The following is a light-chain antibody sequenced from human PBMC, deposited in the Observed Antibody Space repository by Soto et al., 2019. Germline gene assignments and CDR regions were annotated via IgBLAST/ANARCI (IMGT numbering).Light chain of an antibody. V-gene: IGKV1-12*01. CDR3: QQLNSDPALT. CDR1: QDITRW. Sequence: DIQMTQSPSSVSGSVGDRVTITCRSSQDITRWVAWYQQKPGKAPKLLIYGASSLQSGVPSRFSGSGSETEFTLTISSLQPEDFATYYCQQLNSDPALTFGGGTKV. CDR2: GAS. J-gene: IGKJ4*01.